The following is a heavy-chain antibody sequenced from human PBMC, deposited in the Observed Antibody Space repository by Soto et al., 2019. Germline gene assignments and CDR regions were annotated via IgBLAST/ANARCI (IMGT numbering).Heavy chain of an antibody. CDR3: AKRGSSGSYYGPTAIPIDY. CDR1: GFTFSSYA. Sequence: GGSLRLSCAASGFTFSSYAMSWVRQAPGKGLEWVSAISGSGGSTYYADSVKGRFTISRDNSKNTLYLQMNSLRAEDTAVYYCAKRGSSGSYYGPTAIPIDYWGQGTLVTVSS. D-gene: IGHD3-10*01. V-gene: IGHV3-23*01. CDR2: ISGSGGST. J-gene: IGHJ4*02.